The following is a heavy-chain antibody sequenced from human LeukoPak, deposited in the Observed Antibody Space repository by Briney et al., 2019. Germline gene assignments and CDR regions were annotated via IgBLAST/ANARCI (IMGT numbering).Heavy chain of an antibody. D-gene: IGHD3-22*01. CDR2: INPNSGGT. V-gene: IGHV1-2*04. CDR3: ARGYDSSGYLH. Sequence: ASVKVSCKASGYAFTGYYMHWVRQAPGQGLERMGWINPNSGGTNYAQKFQGWVTMTRDTSISTAYMELSRLRSDDTAVYYCARGYDSSGYLHWGQGTLVTVSS. CDR1: GYAFTGYY. J-gene: IGHJ4*02.